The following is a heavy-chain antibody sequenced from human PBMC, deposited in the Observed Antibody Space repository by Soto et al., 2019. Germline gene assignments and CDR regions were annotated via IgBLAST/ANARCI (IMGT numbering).Heavy chain of an antibody. CDR1: GYDFTNNV. J-gene: IGHJ5*02. V-gene: IGHV1-3*04. Sequence: ASVNVSCKASGYDFTNNVIHWLRQAPGQTLEWMGWIHTAKGNTKYSQKFEARVTLPRDTAASTAYMELNSMRSDDTAVYYCARDPIWTYTWNYARLNYLDPWGQGTLVTVSS. CDR3: ARDPIWTYTWNYARLNYLDP. D-gene: IGHD1-7*01. CDR2: IHTAKGNT.